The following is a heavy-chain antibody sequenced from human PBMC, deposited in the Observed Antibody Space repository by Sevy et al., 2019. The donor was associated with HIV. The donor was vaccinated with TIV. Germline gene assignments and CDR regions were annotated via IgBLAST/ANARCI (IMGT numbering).Heavy chain of an antibody. CDR1: GFTFSSYS. J-gene: IGHJ4*02. V-gene: IGHV3-21*01. Sequence: GGSLRLSCAASGFTFSSYSMNWVRQAPGKGLEWVSPISSSSSYIYYADSVKGRFTISRDNAKNSLYLQMNSLRAEDTAVYYCARAPNYGGNSDFDYWGQGTLVTVSS. CDR3: ARAPNYGGNSDFDY. D-gene: IGHD4-17*01. CDR2: ISSSSSYI.